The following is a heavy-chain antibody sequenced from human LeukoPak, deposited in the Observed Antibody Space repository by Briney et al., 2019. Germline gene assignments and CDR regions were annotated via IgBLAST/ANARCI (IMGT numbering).Heavy chain of an antibody. D-gene: IGHD1-26*01. CDR2: ISSSGSTI. Sequence: PGGSLRLSCAASGFTFSDCNMNWVRQAPGKGLEWVSYISSSGSTIYYADSVKGRFTISRDNAKNSLYLQMNSLRAEDTAVYYCAMSSGRSDAFDIWGQGTMVTVSS. CDR3: AMSSGRSDAFDI. V-gene: IGHV3-11*04. CDR1: GFTFSDCN. J-gene: IGHJ3*02.